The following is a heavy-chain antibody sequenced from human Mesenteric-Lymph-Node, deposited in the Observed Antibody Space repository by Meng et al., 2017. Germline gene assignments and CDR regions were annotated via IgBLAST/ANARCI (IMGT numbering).Heavy chain of an antibody. D-gene: IGHD2-2*01. V-gene: IGHV4-4*02. CDR3: ARGELLWDY. CDR1: GDSITNHNW. J-gene: IGHJ4*02. CDR2: IPHRGSS. Sequence: QVQWRESGPALVKPSETLSLTCAVSGDSITNHNWWAWVRQPPGKGLEWIGEIPHRGSSAYNPSLKSRVTISVDTSKNQFSLKLSSVTAADTAVYFCARGELLWDYWGQGTLVTVSS.